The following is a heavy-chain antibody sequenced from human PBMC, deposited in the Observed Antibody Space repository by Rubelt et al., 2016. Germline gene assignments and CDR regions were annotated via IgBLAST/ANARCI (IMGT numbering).Heavy chain of an antibody. CDR2: IYYSGST. J-gene: IGHJ4*02. D-gene: IGHD3-22*01. V-gene: IGHV4-34*01. CDR3: AAPYYYDSSKPSEDY. Sequence: QVQLQQWGAGLLKPSETLSLTCAVYGGSFSGYYWSWIRQPPGKGLEWIGSIYYSGSTYYNPSLKSGFPLAGGRAKDQCSLKLSAVTAADTAVYYCAAPYYYDSSKPSEDYWGQGTLVTVSS. CDR1: GGSFSGYY.